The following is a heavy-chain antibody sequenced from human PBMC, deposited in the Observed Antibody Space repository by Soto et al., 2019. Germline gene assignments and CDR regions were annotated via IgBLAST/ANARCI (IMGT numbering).Heavy chain of an antibody. CDR3: ARSRYCSSTSLYAVGQNWFDP. D-gene: IGHD2-2*01. V-gene: IGHV1-69*02. Sequence: QVQLVQSGAEVKKPGSSVKVSCKVSGGTFSSYTISWVRQAPGQGLEWMGRIIPILGIANYAQKFQVRVTITADKSTSTACMELSSLRSEDTAVYYCARSRYCSSTSLYAVGQNWFDPWGQGTLVTVSS. CDR1: GGTFSSYT. J-gene: IGHJ5*02. CDR2: IIPILGIA.